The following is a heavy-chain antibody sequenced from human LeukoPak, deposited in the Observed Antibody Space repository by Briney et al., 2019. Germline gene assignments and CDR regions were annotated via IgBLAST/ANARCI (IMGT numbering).Heavy chain of an antibody. V-gene: IGHV3-30-3*01. Sequence: GGSLRLSCAASGFIFSTYATHWVRQAPGKGLEWVAVISYDRINEYYADSVRGRFTISRDNSKNTLYLQMNSLRAEDTAVYYCARMYQLLYGYFDYWGQGTLVTVSS. CDR2: ISYDRINE. J-gene: IGHJ4*02. CDR3: ARMYQLLYGYFDY. CDR1: GFIFSTYA. D-gene: IGHD2-2*01.